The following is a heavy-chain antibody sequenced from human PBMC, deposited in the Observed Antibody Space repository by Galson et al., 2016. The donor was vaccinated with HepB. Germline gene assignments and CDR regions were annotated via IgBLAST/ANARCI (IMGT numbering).Heavy chain of an antibody. J-gene: IGHJ5*02. Sequence: SETLSLTCSLSRASISSNVYYWAWLRQPAGKGLEWIGSVYYSGDSYYNPSLKPRVTISVDTSRDQFSLRLTSVTAADTAVYYCARQGSSSAFDVWGLGTLVTVSS. CDR1: RASISSNVYY. D-gene: IGHD6-25*01. CDR2: VYYSGDS. CDR3: ARQGSSSAFDV. V-gene: IGHV4-39*01.